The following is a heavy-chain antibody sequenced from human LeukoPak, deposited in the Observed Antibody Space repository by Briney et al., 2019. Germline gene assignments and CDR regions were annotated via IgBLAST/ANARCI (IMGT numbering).Heavy chain of an antibody. CDR3: AKGGIITSYAFEI. Sequence: GGSLRLSCAASGFSFSTYAISWVRQAPGKGLEWVSCISTTSSYILYADSVRGRFTIPRDNAKNSLYLQMDSLRAEDTAVYYCAKGGIITSYAFEIWGQGTMVTVSS. CDR1: GFSFSTYA. CDR2: ISTTSSYI. J-gene: IGHJ3*02. D-gene: IGHD1-26*01. V-gene: IGHV3-21*01.